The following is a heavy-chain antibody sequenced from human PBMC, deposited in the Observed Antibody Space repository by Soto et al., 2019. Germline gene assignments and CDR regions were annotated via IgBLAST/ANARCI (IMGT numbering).Heavy chain of an antibody. CDR2: ISPSGAST. Sequence: GGSLRLSCVASGFTFCDYAMNWVRQAPGKGLEWVSGISPSGASTYYADSVKGRFTISRDSSKNMVYLQMNSLRPEDTAVYYCAKDRSTGWYYFDYWGQGTPVTVSS. J-gene: IGHJ4*02. CDR3: AKDRSTGWYYFDY. V-gene: IGHV3-23*01. D-gene: IGHD6-19*01. CDR1: GFTFCDYA.